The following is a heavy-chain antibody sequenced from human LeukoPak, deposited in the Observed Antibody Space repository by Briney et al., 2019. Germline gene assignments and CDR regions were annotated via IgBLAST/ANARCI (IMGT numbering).Heavy chain of an antibody. J-gene: IGHJ4*02. CDR1: GGTFSSYA. V-gene: IGHV1-69*13. CDR3: ARGGYSSSWYPEGLDY. CDR2: IIPIFGTA. Sequence: GSSVKVSCKASGGTFSSYAISWVRQAPGQGLEWMGGIIPIFGTANYAQKFQGRVTITADESTSTAYMELSSLRSEDTAVYYCARGGYSSSWYPEGLDYWGQGTLVTVSS. D-gene: IGHD6-13*01.